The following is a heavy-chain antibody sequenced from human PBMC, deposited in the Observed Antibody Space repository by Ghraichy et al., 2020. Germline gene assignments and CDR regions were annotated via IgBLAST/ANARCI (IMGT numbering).Heavy chain of an antibody. CDR3: VAAAQRGY. V-gene: IGHV3-21*01. CDR1: GFTFSSYS. CDR2: ISSSSYI. J-gene: IGHJ4*02. D-gene: IGHD6-13*01. Sequence: LSLTCAASGFTFSSYSMNWVRQAPGKGLEWVSSISSSSYIYYADSVKGRFTISRDNAKNSLYLQMNSLRAEDTAVYYCVAAAQRGYWGQGTLVTVSS.